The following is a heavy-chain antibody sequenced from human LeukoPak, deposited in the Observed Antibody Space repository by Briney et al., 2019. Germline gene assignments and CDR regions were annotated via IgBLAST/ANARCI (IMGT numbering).Heavy chain of an antibody. CDR3: ARDPRSIAAAGTGDY. Sequence: GGSLRLSCAASGFTFSSYSMNWVRQAPGKGLEWVSYISSSSSTIYYADSVKGRFTISRDNAKNSLYLQMNSLRAEDTAVYYCARDPRSIAAAGTGDYWGQGTLVTVSS. D-gene: IGHD6-13*01. CDR1: GFTFSSYS. V-gene: IGHV3-48*04. CDR2: ISSSSSTI. J-gene: IGHJ4*02.